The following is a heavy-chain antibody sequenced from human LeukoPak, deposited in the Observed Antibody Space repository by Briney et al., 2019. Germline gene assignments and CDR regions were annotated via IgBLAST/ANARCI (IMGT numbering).Heavy chain of an antibody. CDR3: ARDSEQAVAGPYYFVLYYFDY. Sequence: GRSLRLTCAASGFTFSSYAMHWVRQAPGKGLEWVAVISYDGSNKYYADSVKGRFTISRDNSKNTLYLQMNSLRAEDTAVYYCARDSEQAVAGPYYFVLYYFDYWGQGTLVTVSS. D-gene: IGHD6-19*01. CDR1: GFTFSSYA. V-gene: IGHV3-30*04. CDR2: ISYDGSNK. J-gene: IGHJ4*02.